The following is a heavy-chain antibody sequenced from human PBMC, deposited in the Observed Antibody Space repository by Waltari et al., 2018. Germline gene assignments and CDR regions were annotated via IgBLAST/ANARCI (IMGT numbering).Heavy chain of an antibody. CDR2: SNHSGST. CDR3: ALKVRPVVPAAFGY. CDR1: GGSFSGYY. J-gene: IGHJ4*02. V-gene: IGHV4-34*01. Sequence: QVQLQQWGAGLLKPSETLSLPFAVYGGSFSGYYWSWIRQPPGKGREWIVESNHSGSTNANPSLKRRVTISVDTSKNQFSLKLSSVTAADTAVYYCALKVRPVVPAAFGYWGQGTLVTVSS. D-gene: IGHD2-2*01.